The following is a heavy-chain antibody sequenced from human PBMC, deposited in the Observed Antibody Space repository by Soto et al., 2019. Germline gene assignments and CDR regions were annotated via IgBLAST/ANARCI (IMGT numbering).Heavy chain of an antibody. CDR2: IYYSGST. V-gene: IGHV4-30-4*01. Sequence: QVQLQESGPGLVKPSQTLSLTCTVSGGSISSGDYYWSWIRQPPGKGLEWIGYIYYSGSTYYNPSLKSRDTISVDTSKNQFALKLRSVTAADTAVYYWAITSYGYIVYDYWGQGTLVTVSS. D-gene: IGHD5-18*01. CDR3: AITSYGYIVYDY. J-gene: IGHJ4*02. CDR1: GGSISSGDYY.